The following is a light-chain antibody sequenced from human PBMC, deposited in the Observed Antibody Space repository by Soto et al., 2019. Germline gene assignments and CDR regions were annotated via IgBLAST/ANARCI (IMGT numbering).Light chain of an antibody. V-gene: IGLV2-14*03. CDR1: SSDVGGYNY. Sequence: QSVLTQPASVSGSPGQSITISCTGTSSDVGGYNYVSWYQHHPGKAPKLLIYDVSNRPSGISNRFSGSKSDNTASLTISGLQPGDEADYYCSSYTTSNTRQIVFGTGTKVTVL. J-gene: IGLJ1*01. CDR3: SSYTTSNTRQIV. CDR2: DVS.